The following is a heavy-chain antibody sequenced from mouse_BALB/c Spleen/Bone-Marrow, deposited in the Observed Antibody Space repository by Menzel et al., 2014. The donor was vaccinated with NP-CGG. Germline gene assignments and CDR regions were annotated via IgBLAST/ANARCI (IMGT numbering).Heavy chain of an antibody. J-gene: IGHJ2*01. D-gene: IGHD1-2*01. V-gene: IGHV14-3*02. Sequence: EVQLQESGAELVKPGASVKLSCTASGFNIKDTYMHWVKQRPEPGLEWIGRIDPANGNTKYDPKFQGKATITADTSSNTAYLQLSSLTSEDTAVYYCARYYYGYYFDYWGQGTTLTVSS. CDR3: ARYYYGYYFDY. CDR2: IDPANGNT. CDR1: GFNIKDTY.